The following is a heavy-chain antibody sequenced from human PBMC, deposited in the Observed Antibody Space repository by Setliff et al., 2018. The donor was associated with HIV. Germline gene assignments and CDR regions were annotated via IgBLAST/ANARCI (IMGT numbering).Heavy chain of an antibody. J-gene: IGHJ4*02. V-gene: IGHV4-4*02. D-gene: IGHD3-9*01. CDR3: ARSLRYFDWSLHY. CDR2: IYQSGSS. Sequence: SETLSLTCAVSGGSISSSNWWSWVRQPPGKGLEWIGEIYQSGSSKYNPSLKSRVTISVDASKKQFSLNLSSVTAADTAVYYCARSLRYFDWSLHYWGQGMLVTVS. CDR1: GGSISSSNW.